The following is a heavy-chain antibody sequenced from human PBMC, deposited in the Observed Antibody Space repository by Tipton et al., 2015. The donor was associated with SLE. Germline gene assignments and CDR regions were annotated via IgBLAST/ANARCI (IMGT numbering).Heavy chain of an antibody. Sequence: TLSLTCSVSGGSISSGRFYWSWSRQPAGKGLERIGCIYTSGTTNYNPSLKSRVTISLDTSKNQFSLRLTSVTAADTAVYYCARSRWDKAFDYWGQGALVTVSS. V-gene: IGHV4-61*02. CDR2: IYTSGTT. J-gene: IGHJ4*02. D-gene: IGHD5-18*01. CDR3: ARSRWDKAFDY. CDR1: GGSISSGRFY.